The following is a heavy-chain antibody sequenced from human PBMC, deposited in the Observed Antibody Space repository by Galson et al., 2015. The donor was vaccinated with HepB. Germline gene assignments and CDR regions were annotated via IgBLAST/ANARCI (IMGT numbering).Heavy chain of an antibody. CDR1: GFTFSNYY. CDR2: ISSSSSLT. J-gene: IGHJ3*02. Sequence: SLRLSCAGSGFTFSNYYMSWIRQAPGKGLEWLSYISSSSSLTKYADSVKGRFTISRDNAKNSLYLQMNSLRPEDTAAYYCASGYLADAFDIWGQGTMVTVSS. CDR3: ASGYLADAFDI. V-gene: IGHV3-11*06. D-gene: IGHD2-21*01.